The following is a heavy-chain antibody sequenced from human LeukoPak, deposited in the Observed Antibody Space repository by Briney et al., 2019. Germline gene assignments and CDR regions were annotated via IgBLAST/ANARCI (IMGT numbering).Heavy chain of an antibody. CDR3: ARAAKAPYYYDSSGYPDY. CDR1: GFTFSSYA. D-gene: IGHD3-22*01. CDR2: ISGSGGST. V-gene: IGHV3-23*01. J-gene: IGHJ4*02. Sequence: GGSLRLSCAASGFTFSSYAMSWVRQAPGKGLEWVSAISGSGGSTYYADSVKGRFTISRDNSKNTLYLQMGSLRAEDMAVYYCARAAKAPYYYDSSGYPDYWGQGTLVTVSS.